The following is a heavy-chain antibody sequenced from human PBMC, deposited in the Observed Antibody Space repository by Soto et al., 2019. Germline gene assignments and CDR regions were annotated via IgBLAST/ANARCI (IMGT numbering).Heavy chain of an antibody. Sequence: QVQLVESGGGVVQPGRSLRLSCAASGFTFSSYAMHWVRQAPGKGLEWVAGISYDGSNKYYADSVKGPFTISRDNSKNTLYLQMSSLRPEDTAVYYCARRLGLAEADQVAFDYWCQGTLFTVSS. J-gene: IGHJ4*02. CDR3: ARRLGLAEADQVAFDY. CDR2: ISYDGSNK. CDR1: GFTFSSYA. D-gene: IGHD6-13*01. V-gene: IGHV3-30-3*01.